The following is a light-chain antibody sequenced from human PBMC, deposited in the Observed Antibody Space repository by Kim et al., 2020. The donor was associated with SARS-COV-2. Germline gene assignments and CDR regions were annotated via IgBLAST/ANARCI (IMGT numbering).Light chain of an antibody. V-gene: IGLV2-23*02. J-gene: IGLJ2*01. CDR1: SSDVGSYNL. CDR2: EVS. Sequence: SPGQSITISCTGTSSDVGSYNLVSWYQQHPGKATKLMIYEVSKRPSGVSNRFSGSKSGNTASLTISGLQAEDEADYYCCSYAGLVVFGGGTQLTVL. CDR3: CSYAGLVV.